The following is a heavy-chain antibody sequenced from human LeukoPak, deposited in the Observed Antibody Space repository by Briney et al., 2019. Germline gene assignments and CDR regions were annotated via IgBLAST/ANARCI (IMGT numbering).Heavy chain of an antibody. D-gene: IGHD3-10*01. V-gene: IGHV1-2*02. CDR2: INPNSGGT. Sequence: ASVKVSCKASGYTFTGYYMHWVRQAPGQGLEWMGWINPNSGGTNYAQKLQGRVTMTRDTSISTAYMELSRLRSGDTAVYYCARELEYYYGSGSFDYWGQGTLVTVSS. CDR3: ARELEYYYGSGSFDY. CDR1: GYTFTGYY. J-gene: IGHJ4*02.